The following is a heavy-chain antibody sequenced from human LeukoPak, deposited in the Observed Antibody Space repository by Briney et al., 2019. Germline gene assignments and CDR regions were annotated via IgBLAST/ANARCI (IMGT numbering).Heavy chain of an antibody. Sequence: GGSLRLSCAASGFTFSSYAMHWVRQAPGKGLEWVAVISYDGSNKYYADSVKGRFTISRDNSKNTLYLQMNSLRAEDTAVYYCAREVAAADLDYWGQGTPVTVSS. J-gene: IGHJ4*02. CDR1: GFTFSSYA. CDR2: ISYDGSNK. D-gene: IGHD6-13*01. V-gene: IGHV3-30*04. CDR3: AREVAAADLDY.